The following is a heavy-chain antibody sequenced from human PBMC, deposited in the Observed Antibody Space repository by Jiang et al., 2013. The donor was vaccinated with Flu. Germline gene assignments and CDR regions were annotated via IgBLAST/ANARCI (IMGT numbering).Heavy chain of an antibody. J-gene: IGHJ4*02. CDR1: GVS. CDR3: AHENYDIIMY. V-gene: IGHV2-5*02. D-gene: IGHD3-9*01. CDR2: IYWDDDK. Sequence: GVSVGWIRQPPGKALEWLALIYWDDDKRYSPSLKSRLTISKDTSKNQVVLRMTNMDPVDTATYYCAHENYDIIMYWGQGILVTVSS.